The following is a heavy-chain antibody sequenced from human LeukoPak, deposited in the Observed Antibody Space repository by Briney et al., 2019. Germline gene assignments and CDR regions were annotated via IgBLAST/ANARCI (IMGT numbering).Heavy chain of an antibody. Sequence: GGSLRLSCAASGFTFGSYAMSWVRQAPGKGLEWVSAISGSGGSTYYADSVKGRFTISRDNSKNTLYLQMNSLRAEDTAVYYCAKDPGPRSRATVTTGLPYYFEYWGQGTLVTVSS. CDR1: GFTFGSYA. CDR2: ISGSGGST. V-gene: IGHV3-23*01. CDR3: AKDPGPRSRATVTTGLPYYFEY. J-gene: IGHJ4*02. D-gene: IGHD4-11*01.